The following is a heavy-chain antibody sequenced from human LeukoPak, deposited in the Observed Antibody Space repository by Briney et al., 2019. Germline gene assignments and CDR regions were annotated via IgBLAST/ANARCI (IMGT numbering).Heavy chain of an antibody. J-gene: IGHJ4*02. CDR1: GFTVSSNY. CDR3: ARDSSGYYLY. V-gene: IGHV3-53*01. Sequence: GGSLRLSCAASGFTVSSNYMSWVRQAPGKGLEWVSVIYSGGSTYYADSVKGRFTISKDNSKKTLYLQMNSLRAEDTAVYYCARDSSGYYLYWGQGTLVTASS. D-gene: IGHD3-22*01. CDR2: IYSGGST.